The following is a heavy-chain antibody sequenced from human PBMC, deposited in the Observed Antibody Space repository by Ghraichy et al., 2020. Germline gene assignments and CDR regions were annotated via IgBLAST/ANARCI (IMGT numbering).Heavy chain of an antibody. Sequence: GALRLSCAASGFTFSNYWMSWARQAPGKGLEWVANIRQDGSEKHYVDSVEGRITISRDNAKNSLYLQMNSLRAEDTAVYYCARGSSGAHQDWFDPWGQGTLVTVSS. D-gene: IGHD6-19*01. J-gene: IGHJ5*02. CDR1: GFTFSNYW. CDR2: IRQDGSEK. CDR3: ARGSSGAHQDWFDP. V-gene: IGHV3-7*03.